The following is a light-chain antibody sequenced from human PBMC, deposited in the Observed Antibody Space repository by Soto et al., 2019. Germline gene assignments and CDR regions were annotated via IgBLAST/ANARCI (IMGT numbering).Light chain of an antibody. J-gene: IGKJ3*01. CDR1: QSVSSY. Sequence: EIVLTQSPATLSLSPGERATLSCRASQSVSSYLAWYQQKPGQAPRLLIYDASNRATGIPARFSGSGSGTDFTLTISSLEPEDFAVYYCQQYDNNPLFTFGPGTKVEIK. V-gene: IGKV3-11*01. CDR2: DAS. CDR3: QQYDNNPLFT.